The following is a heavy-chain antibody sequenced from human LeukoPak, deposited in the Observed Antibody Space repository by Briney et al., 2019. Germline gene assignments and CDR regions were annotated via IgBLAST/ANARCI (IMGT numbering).Heavy chain of an antibody. CDR3: ARGKTYYDISKDAFDI. Sequence: KPSETLSLTCAVSSGSIRSYYWSWIRQPPGKGLEWIGYIYYSGSTNYNPSLKSRVTISVDTSKNQFSLKLSSVTAADTSVYYCARGKTYYDISKDAFDIWGQGTMVTVSS. J-gene: IGHJ3*02. D-gene: IGHD3-22*01. CDR1: SGSIRSYY. CDR2: IYYSGST. V-gene: IGHV4-59*01.